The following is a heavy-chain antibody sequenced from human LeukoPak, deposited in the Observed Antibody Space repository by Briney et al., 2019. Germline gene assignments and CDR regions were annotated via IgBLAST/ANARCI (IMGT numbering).Heavy chain of an antibody. V-gene: IGHV4-59*12. Sequence: SETLSLTCTVSGGSISSYYWSWIRQPPGKGLEWIGYIYYSGSTNYNPSLKSRVTISVDTSKKQFSLKLSSVTAADTAVYYCVTYYFDSSGPKKNYWGQGTLVTVSS. CDR1: GGSISSYY. CDR3: VTYYFDSSGPKKNY. CDR2: IYYSGST. D-gene: IGHD3-22*01. J-gene: IGHJ4*02.